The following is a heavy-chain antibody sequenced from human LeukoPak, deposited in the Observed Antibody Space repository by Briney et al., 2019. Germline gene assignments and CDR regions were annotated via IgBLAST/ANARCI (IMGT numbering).Heavy chain of an antibody. CDR2: IYWNDDM. CDR3: ARAYYDFWSGYREFDY. D-gene: IGHD3-3*01. Sequence: SGPTLVNPTQTLTLTCTFSGFSLSASGVSVGWIRQPPGKALEWLALIYWNDDMRYSPSLKSRLTITKDTSKNHVFLTLTTMDPVDTATYYCARAYYDFWSGYREFDYWGQGTLVTVSS. J-gene: IGHJ4*02. V-gene: IGHV2-5*01. CDR1: GFSLSASGVS.